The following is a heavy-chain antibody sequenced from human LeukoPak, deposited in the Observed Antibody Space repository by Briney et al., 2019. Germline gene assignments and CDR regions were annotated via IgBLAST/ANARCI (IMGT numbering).Heavy chain of an antibody. V-gene: IGHV4-39*01. Sequence: PSETLSLTCTVSGGFISRNSFYWGWIRQPPGKGLEWIGSIYYSGTTYYNPSLKSRVTISVDTSKNQFSLKLNSVTAADTAVYYCARWESTESFDYWGQGTLVTVSS. CDR2: IYYSGTT. D-gene: IGHD1-26*01. J-gene: IGHJ4*02. CDR3: ARWESTESFDY. CDR1: GGFISRNSFY.